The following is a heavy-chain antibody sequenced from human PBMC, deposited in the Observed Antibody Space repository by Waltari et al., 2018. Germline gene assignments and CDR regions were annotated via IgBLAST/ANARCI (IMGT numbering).Heavy chain of an antibody. CDR1: GYTFTGYY. CDR3: AREPQGSPDTAMVRGGWFDP. Sequence: QVQLVQSGAEVKKPGASVKVSCKASGYTFTGYYMHWVRQAPGQGLGWMGWINPNSGGTNYAKKFQGRVTMTRDTSISTAYMELSRLRSDDTAVYYCAREPQGSPDTAMVRGGWFDPWGQGTLVTVSS. D-gene: IGHD5-18*01. CDR2: INPNSGGT. J-gene: IGHJ5*02. V-gene: IGHV1-2*02.